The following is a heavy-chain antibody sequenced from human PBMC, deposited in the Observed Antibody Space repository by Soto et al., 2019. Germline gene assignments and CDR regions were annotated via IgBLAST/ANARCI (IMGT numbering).Heavy chain of an antibody. Sequence: GASVKVSCKASGGTFSSYAISWVRQAPGRGLEWMGGIIPIFGTANYAQKFQGRVTITADESTSTAYMELSSLRSEDTAVYYCASRDGSGYYYFDYWGQGTLVTVSS. V-gene: IGHV1-69*13. J-gene: IGHJ4*02. D-gene: IGHD3-22*01. CDR1: GGTFSSYA. CDR2: IIPIFGTA. CDR3: ASRDGSGYYYFDY.